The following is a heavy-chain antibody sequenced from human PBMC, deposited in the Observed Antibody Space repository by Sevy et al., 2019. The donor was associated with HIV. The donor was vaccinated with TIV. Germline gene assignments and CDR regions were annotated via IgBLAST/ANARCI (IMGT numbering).Heavy chain of an antibody. CDR2: ISESGSST. CDR3: AKYPYGNIWGTHRYLDY. V-gene: IGHV3-23*01. J-gene: IGHJ4*02. Sequence: GGSLRLSCAVSGFTFSTSAMAWVRQAPGWGLEWVAFISESGSSTYYADSVKGRFTISRDNSNNTLNLQMNSLRAEDTAIFYCAKYPYGNIWGTHRYLDYWGQGTLVTVSS. D-gene: IGHD3-16*02. CDR1: GFTFSTSA.